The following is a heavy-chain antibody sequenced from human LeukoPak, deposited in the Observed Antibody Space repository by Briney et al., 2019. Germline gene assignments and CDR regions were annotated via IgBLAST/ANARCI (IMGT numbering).Heavy chain of an antibody. D-gene: IGHD3-3*02. CDR2: IYTSGST. V-gene: IGHV4-4*07. Sequence: SETLSLTCTVSGGSISSYYWSWIRQPAGKGLEWIGRIYTSGSTNYNPSLKSRVTMSVDTSKNQFSLKLSSVTAADTAVHYCARGLAPYYYYGMDVWGQGTTVTVSS. CDR3: ARGLAPYYYYGMDV. J-gene: IGHJ6*02. CDR1: GGSISSYY.